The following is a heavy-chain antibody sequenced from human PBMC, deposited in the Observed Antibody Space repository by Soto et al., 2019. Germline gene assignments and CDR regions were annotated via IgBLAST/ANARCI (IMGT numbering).Heavy chain of an antibody. Sequence: EVQLLESGGGLVQPGGSLRLSCAASGFTFSSYAMSWVRQAPGKGLEWVSAISGSGGSTYYEDSEKGRFTIARDNSKNTLDLQMNSLGAEDTAVYYCAKGRRDGYNYGMDYWGQGTLVTVSS. CDR2: ISGSGGST. J-gene: IGHJ4*02. V-gene: IGHV3-23*01. CDR1: GFTFSSYA. CDR3: AKGRRDGYNYGMDY. D-gene: IGHD5-12*01.